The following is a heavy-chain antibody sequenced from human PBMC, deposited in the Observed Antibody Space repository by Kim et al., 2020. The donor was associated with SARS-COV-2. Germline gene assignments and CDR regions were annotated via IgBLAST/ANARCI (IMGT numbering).Heavy chain of an antibody. V-gene: IGHV3-9*01. CDR2: ISWNSGSI. J-gene: IGHJ6*02. CDR1: GFSFDDYA. Sequence: GGSLRLSCAASGFSFDDYAMHWVRQAPGKGLEWVAGISWNSGSIGYADSVKGRFTISRDNAKNSLYLQMNSLRAEDTALYYCAKDKGRNAMDVWGQGTTVTVSS. CDR3: AKDKGRNAMDV.